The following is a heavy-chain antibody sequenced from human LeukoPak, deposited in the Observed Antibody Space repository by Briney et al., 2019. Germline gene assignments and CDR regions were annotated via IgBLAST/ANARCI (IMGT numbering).Heavy chain of an antibody. CDR1: GFTFSSYA. CDR2: ISGSGGST. D-gene: IGHD6-13*01. J-gene: IGHJ4*02. CDR3: AKDSEQLSRFDY. V-gene: IGHV3-23*01. Sequence: GGSLRLSCAASGFTFSSYAMSWVRQAPGKGLEWVSAISGSGGSTYYADSVKGRFTISRDGSKNTLYLQMNSLRAEDTAVYYCAKDSEQLSRFDYWGQGTLVTVSS.